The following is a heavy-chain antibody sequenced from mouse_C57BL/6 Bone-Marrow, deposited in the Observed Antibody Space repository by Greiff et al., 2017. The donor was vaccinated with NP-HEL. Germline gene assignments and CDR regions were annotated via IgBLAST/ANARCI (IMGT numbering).Heavy chain of an antibody. Sequence: QVQLKQSGAELVRPGTSVKVSCKASGYAFTNYLIEWVKQRPGQGLEWIGVINPGSGGTNYNEKFKGKATLTADKSSSTAYMQLSSLTSEDSAVYFCARRRAQATWFAYWGQGTLVTVSA. J-gene: IGHJ3*01. V-gene: IGHV1-54*01. D-gene: IGHD3-2*02. CDR3: ARRRAQATWFAY. CDR1: GYAFTNYL. CDR2: INPGSGGT.